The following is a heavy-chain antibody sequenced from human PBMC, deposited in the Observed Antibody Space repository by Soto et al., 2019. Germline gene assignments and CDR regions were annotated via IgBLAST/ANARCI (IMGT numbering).Heavy chain of an antibody. J-gene: IGHJ4*02. CDR3: ARARPPEYSSAIFFDI. CDR1: GLTVSSSY. V-gene: IGHV3-53*01. CDR2: LDSAGST. D-gene: IGHD5-18*01. Sequence: GGSLRLSCEASGLTVSSSYLSCVRHAPGKGLQWVSVLDSAGSTYYANSVKVRFTISRDISTNMVYLQMSRLTDEDTAVYYWARARPPEYSSAIFFDIWGQGA.